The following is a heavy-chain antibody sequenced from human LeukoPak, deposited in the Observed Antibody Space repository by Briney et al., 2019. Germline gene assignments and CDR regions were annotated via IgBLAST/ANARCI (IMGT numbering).Heavy chain of an antibody. Sequence: SQTLSLTCAISGDGFSSNSVTWNWIRQSPSRGLEWLGRTYYRSTWYNDYAVSVRGRITVNPDTSRNQFSLHLNSVTPEDTAVYYCARRLTQYDCFDPWGQGILVTVSS. CDR2: TYYRSTWYN. D-gene: IGHD2-2*01. J-gene: IGHJ5*02. CDR3: ARRLTQYDCFDP. V-gene: IGHV6-1*01. CDR1: GDGFSSNSVT.